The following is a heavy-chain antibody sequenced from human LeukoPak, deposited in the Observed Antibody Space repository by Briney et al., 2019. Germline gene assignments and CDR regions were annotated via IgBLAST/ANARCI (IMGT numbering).Heavy chain of an antibody. V-gene: IGHV4-31*03. CDR2: IYYSGST. Sequence: SETLSLTCTVSGGSISSGGYYWSWIRQHLGKGLEWIGYIYYSGSTYYNPSLKSRVTISVDTSKNQFSLKLSSVTAADTAVYYCARVSANGWPYYYYGMDVWGQGTTVTVSS. CDR3: ARVSANGWPYYYYGMDV. J-gene: IGHJ6*02. CDR1: GGSISSGGYY. D-gene: IGHD6-19*01.